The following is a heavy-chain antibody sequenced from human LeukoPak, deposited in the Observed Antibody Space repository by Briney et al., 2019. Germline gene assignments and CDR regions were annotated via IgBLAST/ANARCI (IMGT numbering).Heavy chain of an antibody. CDR2: IYYSGST. Sequence: SETLSLTCTVSGGSISSYYWSWIRQPPGKGLEWIGYIYYSGSTNYNPSLKSRVTISVDTSKNQFSLKLSSVTAADTAVYYCASGRCDRGETFDYWGQGTLVTVSS. CDR1: GGSISSYY. D-gene: IGHD3-10*01. J-gene: IGHJ4*02. CDR3: ASGRCDRGETFDY. V-gene: IGHV4-59*01.